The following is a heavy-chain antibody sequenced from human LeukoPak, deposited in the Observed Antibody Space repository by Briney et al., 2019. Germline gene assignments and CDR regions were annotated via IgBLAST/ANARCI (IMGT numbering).Heavy chain of an antibody. V-gene: IGHV4-59*01. Sequence: PSETLSLTCTVSGGSISNYYWSWIRQPPGKGLEWIGYIYYSGSTNYNPSLKSRVTISVDTSKNQFSLKLSSVSAADTAVYYRARNLGYCSSTSCSARFDPWGQGTLVTVSS. J-gene: IGHJ5*02. D-gene: IGHD2-2*01. CDR1: GGSISNYY. CDR3: ARNLGYCSSTSCSARFDP. CDR2: IYYSGST.